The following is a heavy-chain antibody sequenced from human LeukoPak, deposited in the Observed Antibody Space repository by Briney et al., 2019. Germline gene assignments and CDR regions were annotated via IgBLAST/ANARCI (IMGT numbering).Heavy chain of an antibody. CDR3: ATTSATGTGDY. CDR2: ISSSGSTI. D-gene: IGHD1-1*01. V-gene: IGHV3-48*03. Sequence: GGSLRLSCAASGFTFSSYEMNWVRQAPGKGLEWVSYISSSGSTIYYADSVKGRFTISRDNAKNSLYLQMNSLRAEDTAVYYCATTSATGTGDYWGQGTLVTVSS. CDR1: GFTFSSYE. J-gene: IGHJ4*02.